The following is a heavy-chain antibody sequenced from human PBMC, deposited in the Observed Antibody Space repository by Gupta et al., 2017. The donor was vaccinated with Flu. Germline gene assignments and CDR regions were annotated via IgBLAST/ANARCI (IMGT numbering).Heavy chain of an antibody. J-gene: IGHJ3*01. D-gene: IGHD1-1*01. V-gene: IGHV3-21*06. Sequence: GFTFESFTMHWVRQAPGKGLEWVASMSRISMFTFFDDLVKGRFTISRDNSKNSVYLHMNSLGADDTAVYFCEKNRASGTTKGSIDVWGRGTMVTVSA. CDR3: EKNRASGTTKGSIDV. CDR1: GFTFESFT. CDR2: MSRISMFT.